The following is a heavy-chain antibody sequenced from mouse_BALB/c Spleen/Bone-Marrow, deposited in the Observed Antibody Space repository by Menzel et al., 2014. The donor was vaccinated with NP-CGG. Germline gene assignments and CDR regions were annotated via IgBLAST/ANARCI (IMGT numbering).Heavy chain of an antibody. CDR3: ARPTTATYFDV. Sequence: VQLVESGSVLVRPGASVKLSCKASGYTFTSSWMHWAKQRPGQGLEWIGEIHPNSGNTNYNEKFKGKATLTVDTSSSTAYVDLSSLTSEDSAVYYCARPTTATYFDVWGAGTTVTVSS. CDR1: GYTFTSSW. J-gene: IGHJ1*01. CDR2: IHPNSGNT. V-gene: IGHV1S130*01. D-gene: IGHD1-2*01.